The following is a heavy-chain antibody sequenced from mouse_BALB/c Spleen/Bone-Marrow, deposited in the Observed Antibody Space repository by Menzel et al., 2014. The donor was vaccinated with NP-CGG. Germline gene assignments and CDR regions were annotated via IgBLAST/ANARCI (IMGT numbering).Heavy chain of an antibody. CDR1: GYTFTSYY. V-gene: IGHV1S81*02. D-gene: IGHD2-3*01. CDR2: TNPSNGGT. CDR3: TRYGYDPLYAMDY. Sequence: QVQLQQSGAELVKPGASVELSCKASGYTFTSYYMYWVKQRPGQGLEWIGGTNPSNGGTNFNEKFKSKATLTVDKSSSTAYMQLSSLTSEDSAVYYCTRYGYDPLYAMDYWGQGTSVTVSS. J-gene: IGHJ4*01.